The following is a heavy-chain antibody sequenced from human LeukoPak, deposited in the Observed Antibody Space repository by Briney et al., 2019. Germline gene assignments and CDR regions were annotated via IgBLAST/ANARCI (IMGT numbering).Heavy chain of an antibody. J-gene: IGHJ4*02. CDR3: AKVRGYAYGYFDS. CDR2: ITWNSGIK. Sequence: TGGSLRLSCAASGFTFNNYAMYWVRQAPGKGLEWVSGITWNSGIKDYADSVKGRFTISRDNAKNSLYLQMNSLRVEDTALYYCAKVRGYAYGYFDSWGQGTLVTVSS. D-gene: IGHD5-18*01. V-gene: IGHV3-9*01. CDR1: GFTFNNYA.